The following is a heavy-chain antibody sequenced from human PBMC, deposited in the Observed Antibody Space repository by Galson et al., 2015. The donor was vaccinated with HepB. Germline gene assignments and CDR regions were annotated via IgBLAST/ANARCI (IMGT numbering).Heavy chain of an antibody. J-gene: IGHJ5*02. V-gene: IGHV3-23*01. Sequence: SLRLSCAGSGFIFRHHAMAWIRQAPGKGLEWVSGINGRGPTRSYSDAVKGRFSISRDNSKDTVFLHMDNLRAEDTAVYYCVKEGSWFGGDWFDPWGQGALVTVS. CDR3: VKEGSWFGGDWFDP. D-gene: IGHD3-16*01. CDR1: GFIFRHHA. CDR2: INGRGPTR.